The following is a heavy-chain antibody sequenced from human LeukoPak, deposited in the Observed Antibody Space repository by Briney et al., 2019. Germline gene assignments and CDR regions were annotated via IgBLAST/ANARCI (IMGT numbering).Heavy chain of an antibody. J-gene: IGHJ6*03. CDR1: GFTFSSYG. CDR3: AKAVVYYYGSGSPAPSYYYYMDV. Sequence: GGSLRLSCAASGFTFSSYGMHWVRQAPGKGLEWVAFKYYADSVKGRFTISRDNSKNTLYLQMNSLRAEDTAVYYCAKAVVYYYGSGSPAPSYYYYMDVWGKGTTVTVSS. D-gene: IGHD3-10*01. V-gene: IGHV3-30*02. CDR2: K.